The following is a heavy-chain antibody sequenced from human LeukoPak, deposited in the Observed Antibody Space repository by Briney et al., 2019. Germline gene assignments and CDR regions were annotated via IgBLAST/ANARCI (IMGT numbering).Heavy chain of an antibody. CDR3: AKANHRRAAAPGRSAFDI. CDR2: ISSSGSTI. Sequence: GSLRLSCAASGFTFSSYEMNWVRQAPGKGLEWVSYISSSGSTIYYADSVKGRFTISRDNAKNSLYLQMNSLRAEDTAVYYCAKANHRRAAAPGRSAFDIWGQGTMVTVSS. CDR1: GFTFSSYE. J-gene: IGHJ3*02. D-gene: IGHD2-2*01. V-gene: IGHV3-48*03.